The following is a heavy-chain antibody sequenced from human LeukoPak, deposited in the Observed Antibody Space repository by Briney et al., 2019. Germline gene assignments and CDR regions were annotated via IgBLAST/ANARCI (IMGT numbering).Heavy chain of an antibody. CDR3: ARDLDGDYGAFAMDV. CDR1: VFTVSSNY. J-gene: IGHJ6*04. CDR2: IYSGGST. V-gene: IGHV3-66*02. Sequence: GGSLRLSCAASVFTVSSNYMSWVRQAPGKGLEWVSVIYSGGSTYYADSVKGRFTISRDNSKNTLYLQMNSLRAEDTAVYYCARDLDGDYGAFAMDVWGKGTTVTVSS. D-gene: IGHD4-17*01.